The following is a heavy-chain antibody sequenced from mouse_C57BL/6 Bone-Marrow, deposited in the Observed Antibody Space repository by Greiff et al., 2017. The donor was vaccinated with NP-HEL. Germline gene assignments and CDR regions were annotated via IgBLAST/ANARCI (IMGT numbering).Heavy chain of an antibody. CDR2: ISYDGSN. CDR3: ARDYSKGYYAMDY. D-gene: IGHD2-5*01. Sequence: EVKLMESGPGLVKPSQSLSLTCSVTGYSITSGYYWNWIRQFPGNKLEWMGYISYDGSNNYNPSLKNRISITRDTSKNQFFLKLNSVTTEDTATYYCARDYSKGYYAMDYWGQGTSVTVSS. V-gene: IGHV3-6*01. CDR1: GYSITSGYY. J-gene: IGHJ4*01.